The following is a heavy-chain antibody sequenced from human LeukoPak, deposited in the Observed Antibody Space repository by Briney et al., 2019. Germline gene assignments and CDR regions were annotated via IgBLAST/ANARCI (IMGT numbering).Heavy chain of an antibody. Sequence: PRGSLRLSCAASGFTFSSYGMHWVRQAPGKGLEWEAVISYDGSNKYYADSVKGRFTISRDNSKNTLYLQMNSLRADDTAVYYCAKPYSSSWYYPAGYYFDYWGQGTLVTVSS. CDR3: AKPYSSSWYYPAGYYFDY. V-gene: IGHV3-30*18. CDR1: GFTFSSYG. D-gene: IGHD6-13*01. J-gene: IGHJ4*02. CDR2: ISYDGSNK.